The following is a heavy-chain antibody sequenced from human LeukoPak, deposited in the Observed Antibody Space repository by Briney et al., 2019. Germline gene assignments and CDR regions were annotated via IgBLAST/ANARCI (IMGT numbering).Heavy chain of an antibody. V-gene: IGHV3-7*04. J-gene: IGHJ4*02. D-gene: IGHD3-3*01. CDR2: IKQDGSEK. Sequence: GGSLRLSCAASGLTFSSYWMSWVRQAPGKGLEWVANIKQDGSEKFYVDSVKGRFTISRDNAKNSLYLQMSSLRAEDTAVYYCARELFGGSYYFDYWGQGILVTVSS. CDR3: ARELFGGSYYFDY. CDR1: GLTFSSYW.